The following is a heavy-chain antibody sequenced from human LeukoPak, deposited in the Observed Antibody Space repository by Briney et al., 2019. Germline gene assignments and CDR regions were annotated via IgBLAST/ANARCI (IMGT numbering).Heavy chain of an antibody. CDR3: AREGISYYDILTGYHYGMDV. V-gene: IGHV4-59*01. Sequence: SETLSLTCTVSGGSISSYYWSWIRQPPGKGLEWIGYIYYSGSTNYNPSLKSRVTISVDTSKNQFSLKLSSVTAADTTVYYCAREGISYYDILTGYHYGMDVWGQGTTVTVSS. D-gene: IGHD3-9*01. J-gene: IGHJ6*02. CDR2: IYYSGST. CDR1: GGSISSYY.